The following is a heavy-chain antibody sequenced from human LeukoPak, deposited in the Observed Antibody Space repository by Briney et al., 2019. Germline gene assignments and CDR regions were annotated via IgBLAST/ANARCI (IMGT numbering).Heavy chain of an antibody. Sequence: GASVKVSCKASGYTFTSYDINWVRQATGQGLGWMGWTNPNSGNAGYAQKFQGRVTLTRNTSISTAYMELSSLRSEDTAVYYCAKKYNVRGWYYYYYMDVWGKGTTVTVSS. CDR2: TNPNSGNA. J-gene: IGHJ6*03. V-gene: IGHV1-8*01. CDR3: AKKYNVRGWYYYYYMDV. D-gene: IGHD3-10*02. CDR1: GYTFTSYD.